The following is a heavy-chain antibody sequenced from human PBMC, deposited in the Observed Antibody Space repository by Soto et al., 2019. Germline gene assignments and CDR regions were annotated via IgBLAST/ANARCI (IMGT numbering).Heavy chain of an antibody. D-gene: IGHD3-3*01. V-gene: IGHV3-21*01. Sequence: GGSLRLSCAASGFTFISYSMNWVRQAPGKGLEWVSSISSSSYIYYADSVKGRFTISRDNAKNSLYLQMNSLRAEDTAVYYCASLDVLRFLEWSPPGSGYFDYWGQGTLVTVSS. J-gene: IGHJ4*02. CDR3: ASLDVLRFLEWSPPGSGYFDY. CDR2: ISSSSYI. CDR1: GFTFISYS.